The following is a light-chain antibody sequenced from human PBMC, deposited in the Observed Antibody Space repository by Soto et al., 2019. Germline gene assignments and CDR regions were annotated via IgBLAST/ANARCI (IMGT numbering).Light chain of an antibody. CDR1: QSVSSN. CDR3: QQYNNWPRT. V-gene: IGKV3-15*01. Sequence: EIVMTQSPATLSVSPGERATLSCRASQSVSSNLAWYQQKPGQAPRLLIYGASTRATGIQARFSGSGSGTEFTITISRLQSEDFAVYYCQQYNNWPRTFGQGTKVEIK. CDR2: GAS. J-gene: IGKJ1*01.